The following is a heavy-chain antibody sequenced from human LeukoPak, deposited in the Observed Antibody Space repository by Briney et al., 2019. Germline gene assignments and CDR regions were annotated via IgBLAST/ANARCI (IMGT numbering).Heavy chain of an antibody. Sequence: PGGSLRLSCAASGFTFTNYGMTWVRQAPGKGLEWVSAISGSGGNTYSADSVKGRFTISRDSSKNTLYLQMNSLRAEDTAVYYCAKDLGITMIVVVPDAFDIWGQGTMVTVSS. CDR3: AKDLGITMIVVVPDAFDI. CDR1: GFTFTNYG. D-gene: IGHD3-22*01. V-gene: IGHV3-23*01. J-gene: IGHJ3*02. CDR2: ISGSGGNT.